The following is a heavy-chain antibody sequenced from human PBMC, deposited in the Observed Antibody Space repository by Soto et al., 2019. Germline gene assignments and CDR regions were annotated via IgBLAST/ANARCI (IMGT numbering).Heavy chain of an antibody. V-gene: IGHV3-23*01. CDR3: AKDQRDIVVVPAAIDY. J-gene: IGHJ4*02. CDR2: ISGSGGST. D-gene: IGHD2-2*01. CDR1: GFTFSSYA. Sequence: EVQLLESGGGLVQPGGSLRLSCAASGFTFSSYAMSWVRQAPGKGLEWVSAISGSGGSTYYADSVMGRFTISRDNSKNTLYLQMNSLRAEDTAVYYCAKDQRDIVVVPAAIDYWGQGTLVTVSS.